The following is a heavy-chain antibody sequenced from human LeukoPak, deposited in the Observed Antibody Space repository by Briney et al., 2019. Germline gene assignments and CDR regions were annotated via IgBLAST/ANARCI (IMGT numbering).Heavy chain of an antibody. Sequence: ASVKVSCKASGYTFTSYYMHWVRQAPGQGLEWMGIINPSGGSTSYAQKFQGRVTMTRDTSTSTVYMELSSLRSEDTAVYYCARELAGDYYDSSGYYPSDYWGQGTLVTVSS. CDR2: INPSGGST. D-gene: IGHD3-22*01. V-gene: IGHV1-46*01. CDR1: GYTFTSYY. J-gene: IGHJ4*02. CDR3: ARELAGDYYDSSGYYPSDY.